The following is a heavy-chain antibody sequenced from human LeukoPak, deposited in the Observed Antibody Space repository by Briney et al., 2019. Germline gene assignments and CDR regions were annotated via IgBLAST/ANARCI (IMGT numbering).Heavy chain of an antibody. J-gene: IGHJ3*02. D-gene: IGHD2-2*01. Sequence: TGGSLRLSCAASEFSVGSNYMTWVRQAPGKGLEWVSLIYSGGSTYYADSVKGRFTISRDNSKNTLYLQMNSLRAEDTAVYYCARDLKGEYQDAFDIWGQGTMVTVSS. CDR2: IYSGGST. CDR1: EFSVGSNY. V-gene: IGHV3-66*01. CDR3: ARDLKGEYQDAFDI.